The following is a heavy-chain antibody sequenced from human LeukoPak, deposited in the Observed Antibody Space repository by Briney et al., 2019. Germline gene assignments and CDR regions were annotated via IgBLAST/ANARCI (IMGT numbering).Heavy chain of an antibody. CDR1: GVTFSIYW. Sequence: GGSLRLSCAASGVTFSIYWMHRVRQAPGEGLVWVSRINNDGSSTNYADSVKGRFTISRDNAKNTLYLQMNSLRAEDSAVYFCARVDWNIDYWGQGTLVTVSS. CDR3: ARVDWNIDY. D-gene: IGHD1/OR15-1a*01. CDR2: INNDGSST. V-gene: IGHV3-74*01. J-gene: IGHJ4*02.